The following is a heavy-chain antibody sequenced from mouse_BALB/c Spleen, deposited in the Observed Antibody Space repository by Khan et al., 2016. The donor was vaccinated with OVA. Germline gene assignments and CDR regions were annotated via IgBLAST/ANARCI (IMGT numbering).Heavy chain of an antibody. Sequence: EVQLQESGPGLVKPSQSLSLTCTVTGYSITSGYAWNWIRPFPGNKLEWMGYISYSGVTSYTPSLKSRISITRDTSKNQFFLQLNSVTTEDTANYYCAIGNYYGYYFDYWGQGTTLTVSS. V-gene: IGHV3-2*02. CDR1: GYSITSGYA. J-gene: IGHJ2*01. CDR2: ISYSGVT. D-gene: IGHD1-1*01. CDR3: AIGNYYGYYFDY.